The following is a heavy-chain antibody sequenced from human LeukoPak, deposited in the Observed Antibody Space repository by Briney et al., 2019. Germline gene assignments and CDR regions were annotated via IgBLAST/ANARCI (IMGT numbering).Heavy chain of an antibody. Sequence: GGSLRLSCAASGFTFSSYAMHWVRQAPGKGLEWVSGISWNSGSIGYADSVKGRFTISRDNAKNSLYLQMNSLRAEDMALYYCAKGGYSSSWYGAFDIWGQGTMVTVSS. CDR1: GFTFSSYA. V-gene: IGHV3-9*03. CDR2: ISWNSGSI. CDR3: AKGGYSSSWYGAFDI. J-gene: IGHJ3*02. D-gene: IGHD6-13*01.